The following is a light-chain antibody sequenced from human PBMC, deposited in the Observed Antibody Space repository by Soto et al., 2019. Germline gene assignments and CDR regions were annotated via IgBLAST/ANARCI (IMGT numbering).Light chain of an antibody. CDR2: DNN. CDR1: SSNIGNNY. V-gene: IGLV1-51*01. CDR3: ATWDGSLPGEV. Sequence: VLTQSPSVSAAPGQKVTISCSGSSSNIGNNYVSWYQQLPGTAPKLLIYDNNKRPSGIPDRFSGSKSGTSGTLDITGLQTGDEADYYCATWDGSLPGEVFGGGTQLTVL. J-gene: IGLJ2*01.